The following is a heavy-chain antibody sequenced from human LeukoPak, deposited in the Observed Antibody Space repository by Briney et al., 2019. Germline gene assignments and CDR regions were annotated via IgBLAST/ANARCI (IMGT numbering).Heavy chain of an antibody. CDR2: INPNSGDT. Sequence: GASVKVSCKASGYTFTSYYMRWVRQAPGQGLEWMGWINPNSGDTNYAQKFQGRVTMTRDTSISTAYMELSRLRSDDTAVYYCASVPTTGGYSGYDYPYYFEYWGQGTLVTVSS. CDR1: GYTFTSYY. V-gene: IGHV1-2*02. J-gene: IGHJ4*02. D-gene: IGHD5-12*01. CDR3: ASVPTTGGYSGYDYPYYFEY.